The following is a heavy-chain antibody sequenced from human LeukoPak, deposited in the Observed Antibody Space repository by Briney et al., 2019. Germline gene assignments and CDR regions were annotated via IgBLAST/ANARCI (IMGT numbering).Heavy chain of an antibody. CDR3: ATGGYSGFVLAKTSDDY. J-gene: IGHJ4*02. D-gene: IGHD6-13*01. CDR2: ISYDGSNK. V-gene: IGHV3-30-3*01. Sequence: GRSLRLSCAASGFTFSSYAMHWVRQAPGKGLEWVAVISYDGSNKYYADSVKGRFTISRDNSKNTLYLQVNSLRAEDTAVYYCATGGYSGFVLAKTSDDYWGQGTLVTVSS. CDR1: GFTFSSYA.